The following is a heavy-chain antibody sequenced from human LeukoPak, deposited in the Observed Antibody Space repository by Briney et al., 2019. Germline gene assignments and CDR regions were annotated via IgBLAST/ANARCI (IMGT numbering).Heavy chain of an antibody. D-gene: IGHD5-18*01. J-gene: IGHJ4*02. V-gene: IGHV1-2*06. CDR1: GYTFTGYY. CDR3: TRVGGIQQGDY. CDR2: INPNSGGT. Sequence: GASVKVSCKASGYTFTGYYMHWVRQAPGQGLEWVGRINPNSGGTNYAQKFQGRVTMTRDTSISTAYMELSRLRSDDTAVYYCTRVGGIQQGDYWGQGTLVTVSS.